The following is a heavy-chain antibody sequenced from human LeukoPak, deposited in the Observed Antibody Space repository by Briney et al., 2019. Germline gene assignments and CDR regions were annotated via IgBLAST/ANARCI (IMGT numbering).Heavy chain of an antibody. CDR3: ARGGGTVFGVLND. Sequence: ASVKVSCXASGYSFTGHYMHWVRQAPGQGLEWMEWINPNSGGTNYAQKFQGRVTMTRDTSSGTAYMELSRLRSDDTAVYYCARGGGTVFGVLNDWGQGTLVTVSS. D-gene: IGHD3-3*01. CDR1: GYSFTGHY. J-gene: IGHJ4*02. CDR2: INPNSGGT. V-gene: IGHV1-2*02.